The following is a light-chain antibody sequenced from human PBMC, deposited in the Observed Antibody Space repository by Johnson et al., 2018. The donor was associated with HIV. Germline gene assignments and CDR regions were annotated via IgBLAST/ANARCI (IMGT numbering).Light chain of an antibody. CDR3: GTWDSSLSAGYG. J-gene: IGLJ1*01. Sequence: QSVLTQPPSVSAAPGQKVTISCSGSSSNIGNNYVSWYQQLPGTAPKLLIYENNKRPSGIPDRFSGSKSGTSATLGITGLQTGDEADYYCGTWDSSLSAGYGFGTGTKFPVL. V-gene: IGLV1-51*02. CDR2: ENN. CDR1: SSNIGNNY.